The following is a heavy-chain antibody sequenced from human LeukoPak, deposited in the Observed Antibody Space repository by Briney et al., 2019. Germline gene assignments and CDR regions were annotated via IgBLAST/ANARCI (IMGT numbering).Heavy chain of an antibody. J-gene: IGHJ4*02. CDR1: GGSLSDAAYY. V-gene: IGHV4-31*03. CDR3: ARDFGDY. Sequence: SETLSLTCTVSGGSLSDAAYYWSWIRQHPGEGLEWIGYVFYSGSTSYNPSLKSRVTISVDTSKNQFSLKLTSVTAADTAVYYCARDFGDYWGQGTLVTVSS. D-gene: IGHD3-10*01. CDR2: VFYSGST.